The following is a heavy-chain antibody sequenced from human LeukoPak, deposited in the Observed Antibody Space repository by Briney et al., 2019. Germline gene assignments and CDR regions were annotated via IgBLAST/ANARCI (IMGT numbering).Heavy chain of an antibody. CDR1: GFTFGDYA. D-gene: IGHD2-2*03. CDR3: TRVSLDGPLAFDY. Sequence: GSLRLSCTASGFTFGDYAMSWFRQAPGKGLEWVGFIRSKAYGGTTEYAASVKGRFTISRDDSKSIAYLQMNSLKTEDTAVYYCTRVSLDGPLAFDYWGQGTLVTVSS. CDR2: IRSKAYGGTT. J-gene: IGHJ4*02. V-gene: IGHV3-49*03.